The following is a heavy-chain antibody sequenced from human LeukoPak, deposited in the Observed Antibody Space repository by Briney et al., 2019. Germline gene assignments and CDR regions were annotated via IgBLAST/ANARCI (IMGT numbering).Heavy chain of an antibody. V-gene: IGHV3-23*01. CDR3: AKATFQLVPEDNWFDP. D-gene: IGHD6-13*01. J-gene: IGHJ5*02. CDR1: GFTFSSYA. CDR2: ISGSGGST. Sequence: GGSLRLSCAASGFTFSSYAMSWVRQAPGKGLEWVSAISGSGGSTYYADSVKGRFTTSRDNSKDTLYLQMNSLRAEDTAVYYCAKATFQLVPEDNWFDPWGQGTLVTVSS.